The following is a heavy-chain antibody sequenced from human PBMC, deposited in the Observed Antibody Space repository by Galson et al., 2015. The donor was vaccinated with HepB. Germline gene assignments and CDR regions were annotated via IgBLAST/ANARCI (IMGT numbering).Heavy chain of an antibody. CDR3: AKDQGAYSGYDSGFDY. CDR1: GFTFSSYA. V-gene: IGHV3-23*01. D-gene: IGHD5-12*01. Sequence: SLRLSCAASGFTFSSYAMSWVRQAPGKGLEWVSAISGSGGSTYYADSVKGRFTISRDNSKNTLYLQMNSLRAEDTAVYYCAKDQGAYSGYDSGFDYWAREPWSPSLQ. CDR2: ISGSGGST. J-gene: IGHJ4*02.